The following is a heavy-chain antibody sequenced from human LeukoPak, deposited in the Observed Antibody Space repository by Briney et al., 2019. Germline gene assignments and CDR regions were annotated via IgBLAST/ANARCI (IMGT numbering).Heavy chain of an antibody. V-gene: IGHV3-48*03. CDR1: GFTFSNFE. J-gene: IGHJ4*02. CDR2: ITSSSSTM. D-gene: IGHD4-17*01. Sequence: GGSLRLSCAASGFTFSNFEVNWVRQAPGKGLEWVSYITSSSSTMYYADSVKGRFTISRDNAKNSLYLQMNSLRAEDTAVYYCARDGFAWASGIDYGWFDCWGQGTLVTVSS. CDR3: ARDGFAWASGIDYGWFDC.